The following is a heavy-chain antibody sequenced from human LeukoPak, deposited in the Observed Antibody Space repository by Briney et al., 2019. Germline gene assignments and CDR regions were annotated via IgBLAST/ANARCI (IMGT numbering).Heavy chain of an antibody. D-gene: IGHD3-22*01. V-gene: IGHV3-49*04. CDR1: GFTFGDYA. CDR3: TRGSDRSGYYFDY. Sequence: PGGSLRLSCTASGFTFGDYAMSWVRQAPGKGLEWVGFIRGKTYGGTTEYAASVKGRFIISRDDYKSIAYLQMNSLKTEDTAVYYCTRGSDRSGYYFDYWGQGTLVTVSS. CDR2: IRGKTYGGTT. J-gene: IGHJ4*02.